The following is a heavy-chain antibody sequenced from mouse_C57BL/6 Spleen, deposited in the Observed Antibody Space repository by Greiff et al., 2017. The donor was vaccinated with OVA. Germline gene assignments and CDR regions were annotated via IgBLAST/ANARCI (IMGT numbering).Heavy chain of an antibody. J-gene: IGHJ4*01. CDR2: ISGGGGNT. D-gene: IGHD2-1*01. CDR3: AKIYYGNYVYAMDY. CDR1: GFTFSSYT. Sequence: DVMLVESGGGLVKPGGSLKLSCAASGFTFSSYTMSWVRQTPEKRLEWVATISGGGGNTYYPDSVKGRFTISRDNAKNTLYLQMSSLRSEDTALYYCAKIYYGNYVYAMDYWGQGTSVTVSS. V-gene: IGHV5-9*01.